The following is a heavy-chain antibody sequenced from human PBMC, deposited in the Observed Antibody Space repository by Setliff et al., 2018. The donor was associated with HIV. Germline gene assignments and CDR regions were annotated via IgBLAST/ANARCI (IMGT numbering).Heavy chain of an antibody. D-gene: IGHD3-16*01. CDR2: IYHSGNT. CDR1: GGSISSGGW. CDR3: AIQKAMTPRGERYYFDY. J-gene: IGHJ4*02. Sequence: SETLSLTCVVSGGSISSGGWWTWVRQPPGKGLEWIGEIYHSGNTNYNPSLKSRLSISVDKSKNQFSLKLSSVTAADTAVYYCAIQKAMTPRGERYYFDYWGQGTLVTVSS. V-gene: IGHV4-4*02.